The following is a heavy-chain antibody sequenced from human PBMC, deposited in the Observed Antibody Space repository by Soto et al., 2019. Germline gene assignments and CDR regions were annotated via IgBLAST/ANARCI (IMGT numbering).Heavy chain of an antibody. V-gene: IGHV4-30-4*01. J-gene: IGHJ4*02. CDR3: ASSGPLYSAVTARDY. CDR1: GGSISSGDYY. Sequence: PSETLSLTCTVSGGSISSGDYYWSWIRQPPGKGLEWIGYIYYSGSTYYNPSLKSRVTISVDTSKNQFSLKLSSVTAADTAVYFCASSGPLYSAVTARDYRGPGLLVTVSS. D-gene: IGHD1-26*01. CDR2: IYYSGST.